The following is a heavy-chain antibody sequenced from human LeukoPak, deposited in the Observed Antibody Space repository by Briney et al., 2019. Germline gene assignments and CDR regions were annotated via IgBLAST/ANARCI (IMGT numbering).Heavy chain of an antibody. D-gene: IGHD6-19*01. CDR2: INPNSGGT. CDR1: GYTFTGYY. V-gene: IGHV1-2*02. J-gene: IGHJ6*03. CDR3: ARSPSSIAVAGNYYYYYMDV. Sequence: ASVKVSCKASGYTFTGYYIHWVRQTPGQGLEWMGWINPNSGGTNYAQKFQGRVTMTRDTSISTAYMELSKLRSDDTAVYYCARSPSSIAVAGNYYYYYMDVWGKGTTVTVSS.